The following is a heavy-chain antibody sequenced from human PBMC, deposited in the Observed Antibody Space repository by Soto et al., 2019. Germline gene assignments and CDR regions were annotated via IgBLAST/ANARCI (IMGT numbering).Heavy chain of an antibody. CDR2: FDREDGET. CDR1: GYFLTALS. CDR3: AHGEGIVKFIVYFDX. V-gene: IGHV1-24*01. D-gene: IGHD1-26*01. J-gene: IGHJ4*02. Sequence: ASLKVSCNVSGYFLTALSIHWVRQAPGKGLEWMGGFDREDGETIYAQKFQGRVTMTEDTSTDSAYMELSSLTSEDTAIYYCAHGEGIVKFIVYFDXWGQGTLVTVSX.